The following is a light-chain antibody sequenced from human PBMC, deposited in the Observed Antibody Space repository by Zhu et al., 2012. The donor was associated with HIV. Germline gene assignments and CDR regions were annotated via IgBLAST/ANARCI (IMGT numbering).Light chain of an antibody. CDR1: QSVSSSQ. V-gene: IGKV3-20*01. CDR2: AAF. CDR3: QHYSDPEVT. J-gene: IGKJ4*01. Sequence: EIVLTQSPGTLSLSPGERVILSCRASQSVSSSQLNWYQQKPGQAPRLRIYAAFSRATGIPDRFSGSGSGTDFTLTISRLEPEDFAVYYCQHYSDPEVTFGGGTKVDIK.